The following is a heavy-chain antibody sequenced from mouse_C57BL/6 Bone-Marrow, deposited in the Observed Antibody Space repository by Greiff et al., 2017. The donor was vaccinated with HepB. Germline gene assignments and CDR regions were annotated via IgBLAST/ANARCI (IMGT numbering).Heavy chain of an antibody. CDR3: ARGGITVNYFDY. CDR1: GFTFSDYG. J-gene: IGHJ2*01. V-gene: IGHV5-17*01. D-gene: IGHD1-1*01. Sequence: EVNLVESGGGLVKPGGSLKLSCAASGFTFSDYGMHWVRQAPEKGLEWVAYISSGSSTIYYADTVKGRFTISRDNAKNTLFLQMTSLRSEDTAMYYCARGGITVNYFDYWGQGTTLTVSS. CDR2: ISSGSSTI.